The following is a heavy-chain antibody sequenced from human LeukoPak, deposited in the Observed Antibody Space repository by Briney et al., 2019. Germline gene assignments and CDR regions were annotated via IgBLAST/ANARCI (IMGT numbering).Heavy chain of an antibody. Sequence: PGGSLRLSCAASGFTFSSYAMHWVRQAPGKGLEGVAVISYDGSNKYYADSVKGRFTISRDNSKNTLYLQMNSLRAEDTAVYYCAREVDCSSTSCYWGMDVWGKGTTVTVSS. CDR3: AREVDCSSTSCYWGMDV. CDR2: ISYDGSNK. V-gene: IGHV3-30*04. CDR1: GFTFSSYA. D-gene: IGHD2-2*01. J-gene: IGHJ6*04.